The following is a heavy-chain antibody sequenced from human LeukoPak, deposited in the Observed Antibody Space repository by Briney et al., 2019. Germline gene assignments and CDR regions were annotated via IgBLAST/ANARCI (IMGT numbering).Heavy chain of an antibody. V-gene: IGHV3-74*01. J-gene: IGHJ3*01. Sequence: GGSLRLSCAASGFTFSSYWMHWVRQAPGKGLVWISRINTDGSNTRYEDTVKGRFTISRDNAKNTLYVQMNSLRAEDTAVYYCARDGYRTSQVAFDLWGQGTMVTVSS. D-gene: IGHD5-12*01. CDR2: INTDGSNT. CDR3: ARDGYRTSQVAFDL. CDR1: GFTFSSYW.